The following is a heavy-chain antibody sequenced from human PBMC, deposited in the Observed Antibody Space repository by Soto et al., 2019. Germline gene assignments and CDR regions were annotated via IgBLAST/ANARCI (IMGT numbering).Heavy chain of an antibody. Sequence: SETLSLTCTVSGGSVSTGSYDWSWIRQPAGKGLEWIGKIFFTGSAHYNPSLRNRVTMSVDTSKDQFSLTLTSVTAADTAVYYCARDGHGMDVWGQGTTVTGSS. CDR3: ARDGHGMDV. J-gene: IGHJ6*02. CDR2: IFFTGSA. V-gene: IGHV4-61*01. CDR1: GGSVSTGSYD.